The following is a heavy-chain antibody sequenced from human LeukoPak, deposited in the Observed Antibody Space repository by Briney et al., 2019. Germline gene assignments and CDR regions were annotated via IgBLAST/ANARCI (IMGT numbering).Heavy chain of an antibody. Sequence: GGSLRLSCAASGLAVSSNYMSWVRQAPGKGLEWVSIIYSGGSTEYTNSVKGRFTISRDNSKNMVYLQMNSLRAEDTAVCYCARGDSGSWNYKRGFDYWGQGTLVTVSS. CDR3: ARGDSGSWNYKRGFDY. CDR2: IYSGGST. D-gene: IGHD1-26*01. V-gene: IGHV3-53*01. J-gene: IGHJ4*02. CDR1: GLAVSSNY.